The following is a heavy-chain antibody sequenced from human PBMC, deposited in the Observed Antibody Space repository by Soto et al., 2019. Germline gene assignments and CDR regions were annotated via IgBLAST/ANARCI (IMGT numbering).Heavy chain of an antibody. CDR3: ARDSRVTMVRGVKHYYYYYGMDV. CDR2: ISSSSSTI. J-gene: IGHJ6*02. CDR1: GFTFSSYS. V-gene: IGHV3-48*02. Sequence: PGGSLRLSCAASGFTFSSYSMNWVRQAPGKGLEWVSYISSSSSTIYYADSVKGRFTISRDNAKNSLYLQMNSLRDEDTAVYYCARDSRVTMVRGVKHYYYYYGMDVWGQGTTVTVSS. D-gene: IGHD3-10*01.